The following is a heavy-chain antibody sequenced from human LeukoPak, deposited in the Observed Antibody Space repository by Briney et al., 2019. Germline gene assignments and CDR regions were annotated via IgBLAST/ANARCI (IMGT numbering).Heavy chain of an antibody. Sequence: SETLSLTCAVYGGSFSGYYWSWIRQPPGKGLEWIGEINHSGSTNYNPSLKSRVTISVDTSKNQFSLKLSSVTAADTAVYYCARVPRLRAFDFWGQGTMVTVSS. D-gene: IGHD1-1*01. CDR2: INHSGST. CDR1: GGSFSGYY. J-gene: IGHJ3*01. V-gene: IGHV4-34*01. CDR3: ARVPRLRAFDF.